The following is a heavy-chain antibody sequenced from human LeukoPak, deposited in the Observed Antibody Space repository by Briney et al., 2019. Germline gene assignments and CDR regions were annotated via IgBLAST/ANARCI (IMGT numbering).Heavy chain of an antibody. Sequence: PGESLKISCKGSGYTFTTYWIGWVRQMHGKGLEWMWIIYPGDSDPRYSQSFQGQVTISADKSISTAYLQWSSLKASDSAMYYCVRHGLGSSWFGFDYWGQGTLVSVSS. CDR3: VRHGLGSSWFGFDY. CDR2: IYPGDSDP. V-gene: IGHV5-51*01. J-gene: IGHJ4*02. D-gene: IGHD6-13*01. CDR1: GYTFTTYW.